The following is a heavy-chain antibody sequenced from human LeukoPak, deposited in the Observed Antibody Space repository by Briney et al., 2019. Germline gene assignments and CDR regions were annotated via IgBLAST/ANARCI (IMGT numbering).Heavy chain of an antibody. CDR1: GGSIRDYY. CDR3: ARGHGESPAY. J-gene: IGHJ4*02. CDR2: SYASGTT. V-gene: IGHV4-4*07. Sequence: SETLSLTCSVSGGSIRDYYWNWIRQPAGKGLEWIGRSYASGTTSFNPSLTSRVTISVDTSKNQFSLKLSSVTAADTAVYYCARGHGESPAYGGQEPLAPVPS. D-gene: IGHD3-10*01.